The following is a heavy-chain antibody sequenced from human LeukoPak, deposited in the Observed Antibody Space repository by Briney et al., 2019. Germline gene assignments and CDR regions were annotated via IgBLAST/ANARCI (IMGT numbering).Heavy chain of an antibody. V-gene: IGHV4-4*07. CDR2: IDSSGST. J-gene: IGHJ3*02. CDR3: ARSTGDYYDSMENAFDI. Sequence: PSETLSLTCTVSGGSISSYYWTWIRQPAGKGLEWIGRIDSSGSTNYNPSLKSRLTMSIDTSKNQFSLKLNSVTAADTAVYYCARSTGDYYDSMENAFDIWGQGTKVTVSS. D-gene: IGHD3-22*01. CDR1: GGSISSYY.